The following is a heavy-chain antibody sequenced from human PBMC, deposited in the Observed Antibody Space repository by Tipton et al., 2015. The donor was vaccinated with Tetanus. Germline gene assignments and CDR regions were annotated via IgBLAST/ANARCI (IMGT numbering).Heavy chain of an antibody. J-gene: IGHJ5*02. V-gene: IGHV1-18*01. CDR1: GYSFTRYG. Sequence: QLVQSGAEVKKPGASVKVSCKTSGYSFTRYGISWVRQAPGQGLEWMGWISPYNGKTNYAQKLQVRVTMTTDTSTTTAYMDLRSLRADDTAVYYCGRDSTITPRPAWFDAWGRGTLVTVSS. D-gene: IGHD6-6*01. CDR3: GRDSTITPRPAWFDA. CDR2: ISPYNGKT.